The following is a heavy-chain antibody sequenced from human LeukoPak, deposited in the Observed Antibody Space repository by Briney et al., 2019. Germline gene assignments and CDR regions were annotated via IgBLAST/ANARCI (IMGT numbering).Heavy chain of an antibody. D-gene: IGHD3-3*01. CDR2: INGGSSTI. CDR1: GFTFSSYS. Sequence: GSLRLSCAASGFTFSSYSMNWVRQAPGKGLEWVSYINGGSSTIYYADPVKGRFTISRDNAKNSLYLQMNSLRDEDTAVYYCARLFSSWGQGTLVTVSS. J-gene: IGHJ5*02. V-gene: IGHV3-48*02. CDR3: ARLFSS.